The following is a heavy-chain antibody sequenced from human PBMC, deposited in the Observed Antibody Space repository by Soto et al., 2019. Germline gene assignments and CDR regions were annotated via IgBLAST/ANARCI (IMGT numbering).Heavy chain of an antibody. CDR2: ISASGGRT. J-gene: IGHJ3*02. D-gene: IGHD3-22*01. V-gene: IGHV3-23*01. Sequence: EVQLLESGGGLVQPGGSLRISCAASGFTFSSYAMSWVRQAPGKGLEWVSGISASGGRTYYADSVKGRFTISRDNSKNTLYLQMNSLRAEDTAVYYCARDTPTYYYDSSGTDAAFDIWGQGTMVTVSS. CDR3: ARDTPTYYYDSSGTDAAFDI. CDR1: GFTFSSYA.